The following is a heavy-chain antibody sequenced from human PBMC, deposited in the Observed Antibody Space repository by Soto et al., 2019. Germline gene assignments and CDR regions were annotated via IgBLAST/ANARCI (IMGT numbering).Heavy chain of an antibody. V-gene: IGHV4-59*08. CDR1: GGSISSYY. J-gene: IGHJ6*02. D-gene: IGHD6-13*01. CDR2: IYYSGST. Sequence: PSETLSLTCTVSGGSISSYYWSWIRQPPGKGLEWIGYIYYSGSTNYNPSLKSRVTISVDTSKNQFSLKLSSVTAADTAVYYCARTYNRSSWTYYYYYGMDFWGQGTTVTVSS. CDR3: ARTYNRSSWTYYYYYGMDF.